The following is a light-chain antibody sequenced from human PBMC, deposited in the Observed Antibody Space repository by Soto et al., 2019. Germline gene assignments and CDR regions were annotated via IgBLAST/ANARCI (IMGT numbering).Light chain of an antibody. J-gene: IGLJ1*01. Sequence: QSALTQPASVSGSPGQSITISCSGTSSDIGTYDHVAWFQQFPGKTPRLVIYSVSDRPSGVSYRFSGSKSGNTASLTISGLQADDEADYYCTSYTVSRSYVFGTGTKVTVL. CDR1: SSDIGTYDH. CDR3: TSYTVSRSYV. V-gene: IGLV2-14*01. CDR2: SVS.